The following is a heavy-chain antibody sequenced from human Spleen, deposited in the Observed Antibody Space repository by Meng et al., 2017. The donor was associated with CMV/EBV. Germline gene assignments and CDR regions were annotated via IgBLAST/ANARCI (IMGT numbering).Heavy chain of an antibody. J-gene: IGHJ6*02. V-gene: IGHV4-34*01. D-gene: IGHD2-2*01. Sequence: SETLSLTCAVYGGSFSGYFWTWIRQPPGKGLEWIGEINHSGSTNSNPSLKSRVAISVDTSKNQFSLKLSSVTAADTAVYYCARLEVVVPAEGVYYYYGMDVWGQGTTVTVSS. CDR3: ARLEVVVPAEGVYYYYGMDV. CDR2: INHSGST. CDR1: GGSFSGYF.